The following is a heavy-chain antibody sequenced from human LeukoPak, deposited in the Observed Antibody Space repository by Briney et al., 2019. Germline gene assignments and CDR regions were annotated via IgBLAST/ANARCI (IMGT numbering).Heavy chain of an antibody. CDR1: GFTFSSYA. CDR2: ISVGSIT. V-gene: IGHV3-23*01. D-gene: IGHD6-13*01. CDR3: AKHLAYSRQSPDY. Sequence: PGGSLRLSCAASGFTFSSYAMSWVRQAPGKGLEWVSAISVGSITYYADSVEGRFTISRDNSKNTLYLQMNSLRAEDTAVYYCAKHLAYSRQSPDYWGQGTLVTVSS. J-gene: IGHJ4*02.